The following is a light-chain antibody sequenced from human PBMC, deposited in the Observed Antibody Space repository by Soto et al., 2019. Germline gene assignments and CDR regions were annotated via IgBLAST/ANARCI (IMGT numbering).Light chain of an antibody. J-gene: IGKJ5*01. CDR1: HSISSY. CDR3: QQSYSTPNT. Sequence: DIQMTQSPSSLSASVGDRVTITCRASHSISSYLNWYQQKPGKAPKLLIYAASRLQSGVPARFSGSGSGTDFTLTISRRQPEDLATYYCQQSYSTPNTFGQGTRLEIK. V-gene: IGKV1-39*01. CDR2: AAS.